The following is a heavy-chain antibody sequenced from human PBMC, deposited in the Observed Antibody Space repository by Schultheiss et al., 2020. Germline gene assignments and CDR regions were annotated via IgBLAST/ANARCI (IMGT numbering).Heavy chain of an antibody. CDR1: GGSISSSSYY. CDR3: ACGGGSGWSPFNY. CDR2: IYYSGST. D-gene: IGHD6-19*01. Sequence: SETLSLTCTVSGGSISSSSYYWGWIRQPPGKGLEWIGSIYYSGSTYYNPSLKSRVTISVDTSKNQFSLKLSSVTAADTAVYYCACGGGSGWSPFNYWGQGTLVTVSS. V-gene: IGHV4-39*07. J-gene: IGHJ4*02.